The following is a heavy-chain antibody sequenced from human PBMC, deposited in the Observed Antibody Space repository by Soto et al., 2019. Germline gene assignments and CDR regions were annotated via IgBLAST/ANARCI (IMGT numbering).Heavy chain of an antibody. CDR3: ARTVGAAYYFDF. CDR1: GDSMTKYY. Sequence: SEALSLTCNVSGDSMTKYYWSWIRQPAGKGLEWIGRIYTSGSTNYNPSLKSRVTMSIDTSNNHFSLSLKSVTAADTAMYYCARTVGAAYYFDFWGQGARVTVSS. CDR2: IYTSGST. J-gene: IGHJ4*02. D-gene: IGHD1-26*01. V-gene: IGHV4-4*07.